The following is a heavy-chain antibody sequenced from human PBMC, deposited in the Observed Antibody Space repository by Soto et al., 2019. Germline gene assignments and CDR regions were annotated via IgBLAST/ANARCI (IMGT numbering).Heavy chain of an antibody. D-gene: IGHD1-26*01. V-gene: IGHV1-69*13. J-gene: IGHJ4*02. CDR2: IIPIFGTA. Sequence: ASVKVSCKASGGTFSSYAISWVRQAPGQGLEWMGGIIPIFGTANYAQKFQGRVTITADESTSTAYMELSSLRSEDTAVYYCARVGAGYGPYYFDYWGQGTLVTVSS. CDR3: ARVGAGYGPYYFDY. CDR1: GGTFSSYA.